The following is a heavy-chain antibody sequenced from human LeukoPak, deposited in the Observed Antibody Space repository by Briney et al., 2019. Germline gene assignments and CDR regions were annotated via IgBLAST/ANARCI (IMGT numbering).Heavy chain of an antibody. CDR3: AVTRGYCSGGSCPRGWFDP. CDR2: INWNGGST. J-gene: IGHJ5*02. V-gene: IGHV3-20*01. CDR1: GFTFDDYG. Sequence: PTGGSLRLSCAASGFTFDDYGMSWVRQAPGKGLEWVSGINWNGGSTGYADSVKGRFTISRDNAKNSLYLQMNSLRAEDTALYHCAVTRGYCSGGSCPRGWFDPWGQGTLVTVSS. D-gene: IGHD2-15*01.